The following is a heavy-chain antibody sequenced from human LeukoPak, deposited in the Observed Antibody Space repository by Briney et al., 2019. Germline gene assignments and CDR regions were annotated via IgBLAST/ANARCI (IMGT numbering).Heavy chain of an antibody. CDR3: AKDRGGGYSSSSTGFDY. CDR2: ISSSGGST. J-gene: IGHJ4*02. Sequence: GGSLRLSCAASGFTFSSYAMSWVRQAPGKGLEWVSTISSSGGSTYYADSVKGRFTISRDSSNNTLFLQMNSLRAEDTAVFYCAKDRGGGYSSSSTGFDYWGQGTLVTVSS. D-gene: IGHD6-6*01. CDR1: GFTFSSYA. V-gene: IGHV3-23*01.